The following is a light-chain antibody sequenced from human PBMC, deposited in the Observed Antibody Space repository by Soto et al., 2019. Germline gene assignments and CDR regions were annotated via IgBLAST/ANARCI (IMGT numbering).Light chain of an antibody. J-gene: IGLJ1*01. CDR3: SSYAGSNHFV. CDR2: EVS. CDR1: SSDVGGYNY. Sequence: QSALTQPPSASGSPGQSVTISCTGTSSDVGGYNYVSWYQQHPGKAHKLMIYEVSKRPSGVPDRFSGAKSGNTTSLTVSGLQSEDEADYYCSSYAGSNHFVFGSGTKLTVL. V-gene: IGLV2-8*01.